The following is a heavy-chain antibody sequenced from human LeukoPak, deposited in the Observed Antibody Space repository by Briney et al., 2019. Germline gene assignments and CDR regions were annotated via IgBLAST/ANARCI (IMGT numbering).Heavy chain of an antibody. CDR2: INPSGGST. J-gene: IGHJ4*02. CDR3: AGDFTVTLGY. V-gene: IGHV1-46*01. D-gene: IGHD4-17*01. CDR1: GYTFTSYY. Sequence: GASVKVSCKASGYTFTSYYMHWVRQAPGQGLEWMGIINPSGGSTSYAQKFQGRVTMTRDTSTSTVHMELSSLRSEDTAVYYCAGDFTVTLGYWGQGTLVTVSS.